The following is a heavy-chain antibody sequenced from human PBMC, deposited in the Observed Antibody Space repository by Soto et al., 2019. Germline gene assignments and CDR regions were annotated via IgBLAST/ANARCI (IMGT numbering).Heavy chain of an antibody. J-gene: IGHJ5*02. Sequence: QVQLVQSGAEVKKPGASVKVSCKASGYPLTAKYLHWVRQAPGQGLEWMGWITPSRGGTKEAQKFRGRVTMTRDTSISAAYMELSTLTSDDTAVYYCAKGGSSWTEWFDPWGQGTLVTVSS. CDR1: GYPLTAKY. CDR3: AKGGSSWTEWFDP. D-gene: IGHD6-13*01. V-gene: IGHV1-2*02. CDR2: ITPSRGGT.